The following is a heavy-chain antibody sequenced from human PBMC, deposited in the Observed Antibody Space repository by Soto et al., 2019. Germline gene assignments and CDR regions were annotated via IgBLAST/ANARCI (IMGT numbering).Heavy chain of an antibody. D-gene: IGHD6-19*01. J-gene: IGHJ4*02. Sequence: GGSLRLSXAASGFTFGIYVMAWVRQAPGKGLEWVSTISGSGTSAYYADSVKGRFSFSRDNSKNTVYLQMDSLRAEDTAIYYCAKGHANGWYGALDYWGQGSLVTVSS. CDR3: AKGHANGWYGALDY. CDR1: GFTFGIYV. CDR2: ISGSGTSA. V-gene: IGHV3-23*01.